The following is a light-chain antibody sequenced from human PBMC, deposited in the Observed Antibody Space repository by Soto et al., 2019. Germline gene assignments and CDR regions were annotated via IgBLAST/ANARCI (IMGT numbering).Light chain of an antibody. CDR1: QSLSSY. J-gene: IGKJ1*01. CDR3: QQSYSTLTWT. Sequence: DLPMKQSPSSQSASVGDRLPMXXRARQSLSSYLNWYRQKPGIATKLLXYAAARLQSGVPARFSVSGSGTDFTLTISSLQPEDFATYYCQQSYSTLTWTFGQGTKVDIK. V-gene: IGKV1-39*01. CDR2: AAA.